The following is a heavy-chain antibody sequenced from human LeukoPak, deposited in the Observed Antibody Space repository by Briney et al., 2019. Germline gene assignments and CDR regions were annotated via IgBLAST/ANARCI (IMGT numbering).Heavy chain of an antibody. CDR2: IYPGDSDT. Sequence: GESLKISCKGSGYSFTSYWIGWVRQMPGKGLEWMGIIYPGDSDTRYSPSFQGQVTISADKSISTAYLQWSSPKASDTAMYYCARGYCSSTSCYAGLDYWGQGTLVTVSS. CDR3: ARGYCSSTSCYAGLDY. CDR1: GYSFTSYW. V-gene: IGHV5-51*01. J-gene: IGHJ4*02. D-gene: IGHD2-2*01.